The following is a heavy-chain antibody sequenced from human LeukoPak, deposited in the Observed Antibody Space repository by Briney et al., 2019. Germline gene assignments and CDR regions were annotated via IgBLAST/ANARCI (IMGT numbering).Heavy chain of an antibody. Sequence: SVKVSCKASGGTFSSYAISWVRQAPGQGLEWMGGIIPIFGTANYAQKFQGRVTITADESTSTAYMELSSLRSEDTAVYYCARDIKNGQLVLRYYYCGMDVWGQGTMVTVSS. J-gene: IGHJ6*02. CDR3: ARDIKNGQLVLRYYYCGMDV. V-gene: IGHV1-69*13. CDR1: GGTFSSYA. D-gene: IGHD6-13*01. CDR2: IIPIFGTA.